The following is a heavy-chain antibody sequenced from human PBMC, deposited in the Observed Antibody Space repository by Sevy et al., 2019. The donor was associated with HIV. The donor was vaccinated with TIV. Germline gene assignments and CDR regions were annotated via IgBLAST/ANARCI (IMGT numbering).Heavy chain of an antibody. D-gene: IGHD3-9*01. J-gene: IGHJ6*02. CDR1: GYTFTSYD. CDR2: MNPNSGNT. V-gene: IGHV1-8*01. CDR3: ARMGSANYDILTGYYLDGYYYYGMDV. Sequence: ASVKVSCKASGYTFTSYDINWVRQATGQGLEWMGWMNPNSGNTGYAQKFQGRVTMTRNTSISTAYMGLSSLRSEDTAVYYCARMGSANYDILTGYYLDGYYYYGMDVWGQGTTVTVSS.